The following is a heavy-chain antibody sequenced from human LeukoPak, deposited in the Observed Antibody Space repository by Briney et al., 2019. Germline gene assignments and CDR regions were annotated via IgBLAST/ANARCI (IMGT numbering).Heavy chain of an antibody. D-gene: IGHD2-15*01. CDR3: ARDCSGGSCYDAFDY. V-gene: IGHV1-69*13. CDR2: IIPIFGTA. Sequence: GASVKVSCKASGGTFSSYAISWVRQAPGQGLEWMGGIIPIFGTANYAQKFQGRVTITADESTSTAYMALSSLRSEDTAVYYCARDCSGGSCYDAFDYWGQGTLVTVSS. J-gene: IGHJ4*02. CDR1: GGTFSSYA.